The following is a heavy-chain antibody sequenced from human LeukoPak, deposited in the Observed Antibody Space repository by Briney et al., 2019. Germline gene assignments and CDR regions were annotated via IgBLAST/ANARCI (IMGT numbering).Heavy chain of an antibody. Sequence: SETLSLTCTVSGGSISSSSYYWGWIRQPPGQGLEWIGYIYYSGSTNYNPSLKSRVTISVDTSKNQFSLKLSSVTAADTAVYYCARMSSGWYRLFDYWGQGTLVTVSS. V-gene: IGHV4-61*05. CDR1: GGSISSSSYY. CDR3: ARMSSGWYRLFDY. D-gene: IGHD6-19*01. J-gene: IGHJ4*02. CDR2: IYYSGST.